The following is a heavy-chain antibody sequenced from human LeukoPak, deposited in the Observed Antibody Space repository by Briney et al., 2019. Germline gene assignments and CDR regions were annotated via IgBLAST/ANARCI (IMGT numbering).Heavy chain of an antibody. V-gene: IGHV3-48*02. CDR3: ARRFGSSGRYFDL. J-gene: IGHJ2*01. CDR2: ITYSAGTI. D-gene: IGHD6-6*01. CDR1: GFTLSTYS. Sequence: GGSLRLSCAASGFTLSTYSMNWVRQAPGKGLEWLSYITYSAGTIYYADSVRGRFTISRDNAKNSLFLQMNSLRDEDTAAYYCARRFGSSGRYFDLWGRGTLVTVSS.